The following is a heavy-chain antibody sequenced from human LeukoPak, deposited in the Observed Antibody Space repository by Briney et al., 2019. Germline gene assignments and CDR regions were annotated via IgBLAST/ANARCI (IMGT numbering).Heavy chain of an antibody. V-gene: IGHV4-30-4*07. J-gene: IGHJ4*02. CDR1: GGSISSGGYS. D-gene: IGHD4-23*01. Sequence: SSQTLSLTCAVSGGSISSGGYSWSWIRQPPGKGLEWIGYIHYSGSTYYNPSLKSRVIISIDTSENQFSVNLTSVTAADTAVYYCARDLQWYASPGGGLWGQGTLVTVSS. CDR2: IHYSGST. CDR3: ARDLQWYASPGGGL.